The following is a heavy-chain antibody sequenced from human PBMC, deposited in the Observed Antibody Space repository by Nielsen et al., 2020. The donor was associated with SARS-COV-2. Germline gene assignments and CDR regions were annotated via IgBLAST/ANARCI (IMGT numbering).Heavy chain of an antibody. J-gene: IGHJ4*02. V-gene: IGHV3-33*01. D-gene: IGHD1-26*01. Sequence: GESLKISCAASGFTFSSYGMHWVRQAPGKGLEWVAVIWYDGSNKYYADSVKGRFTISRDNSKNTLYLQMNSLRAEDTAVYYCARDFGLPAEWEPISLWGQGTLVTVSS. CDR1: GFTFSSYG. CDR3: ARDFGLPAEWEPISL. CDR2: IWYDGSNK.